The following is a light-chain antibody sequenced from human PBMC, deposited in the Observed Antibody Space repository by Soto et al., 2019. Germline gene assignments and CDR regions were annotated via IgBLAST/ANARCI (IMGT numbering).Light chain of an antibody. CDR2: GNN. V-gene: IGLV1-40*01. Sequence: QSVLTPPPSVSGAPGQRVTISCTGSSSNIGAGYDVHWYQQLPGTAPKLLIYGNNNRPSGVPDRFSGSKSGTSASLAITGLQVEDEADYYCQSYDSSLSGSVFGGGTKVTVL. J-gene: IGLJ2*01. CDR3: QSYDSSLSGSV. CDR1: SSNIGAGYD.